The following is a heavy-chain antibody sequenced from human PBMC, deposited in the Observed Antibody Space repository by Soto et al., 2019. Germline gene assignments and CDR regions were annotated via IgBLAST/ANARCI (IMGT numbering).Heavy chain of an antibody. Sequence: QVLLVQSGAEVKKPGSSVKVSCKASGDTFTNYPFTWVRQDPGRGLEWVGEIMPVLGATNYAQRFQDRVMITADESAAIVYMELRSLTSEDTAIYFCARDAELDYWGQGTLVSVSS. CDR3: ARDAELDY. CDR1: GDTFTNYP. J-gene: IGHJ4*02. V-gene: IGHV1-69*01. CDR2: IMPVLGAT.